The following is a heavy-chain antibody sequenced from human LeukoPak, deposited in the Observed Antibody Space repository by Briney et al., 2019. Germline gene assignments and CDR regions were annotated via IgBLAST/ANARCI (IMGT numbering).Heavy chain of an antibody. V-gene: IGHV5-51*01. J-gene: IGHJ6*02. CDR1: GYSFVDYW. CDR2: IFPHDSDT. CDR3: ARYGLRGCTSTNCYTSYYYYGMDV. D-gene: IGHD2-2*02. Sequence: GESLKISCKGSGYSFVDYWIGWVRQMPGKGPELMGLIFPHDSDTKYSPSFQGQVTISVDKSISTAYVQWSSLKASDTAMYHCARYGLRGCTSTNCYTSYYYYGMDVWGQGTTVIVSS.